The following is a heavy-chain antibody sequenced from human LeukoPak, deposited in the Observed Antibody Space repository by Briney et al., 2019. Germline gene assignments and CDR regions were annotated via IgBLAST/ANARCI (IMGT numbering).Heavy chain of an antibody. CDR3: ARDGTAAGLYFDL. CDR1: GFIFSSST. D-gene: IGHD6-13*01. V-gene: IGHV3-7*01. Sequence: TGGSLRLSCAASGFIFSSSTMNWVRQAPGKGLEWVASIKQDGSDKSYVDSVKGRFTISGDNAKNSLYLQMSSLRVEDTAVYYCARDGTAAGLYFDLWGQGTLVTVSS. CDR2: IKQDGSDK. J-gene: IGHJ4*01.